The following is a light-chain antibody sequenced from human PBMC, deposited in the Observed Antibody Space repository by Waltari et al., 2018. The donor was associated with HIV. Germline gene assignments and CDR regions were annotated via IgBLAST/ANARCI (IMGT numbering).Light chain of an antibody. Sequence: DIQMTQFPSSVSASVGDRVTITCRASQGISDWLAWYQQKPGKAPKLLIYGASNLQSGVPSRFSGSGSETNFTLTISSLQPEDFATDYCQQANSQFTFGPGTTVDFK. CDR1: QGISDW. CDR3: QQANSQFT. V-gene: IGKV1-12*01. CDR2: GAS. J-gene: IGKJ3*01.